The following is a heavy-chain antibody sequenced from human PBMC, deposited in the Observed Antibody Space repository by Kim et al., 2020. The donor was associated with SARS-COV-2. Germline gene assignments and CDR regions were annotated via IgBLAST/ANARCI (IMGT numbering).Heavy chain of an antibody. J-gene: IGHJ2*01. V-gene: IGHV3-30*18. CDR1: GFTFSSYG. CDR2: ISYDGSNK. CDR3: AKDGAGGWDYWYFDL. Sequence: GGSLRLSCAASGFTFSSYGMHWVRQAPGKGLEWVAVISYDGSNKYYADSVKGRFTISRDNSKNTLYLQMNSLRAEDTAVYYCAKDGAGGWDYWYFDLWGRGTLVTVS. D-gene: IGHD6-19*01.